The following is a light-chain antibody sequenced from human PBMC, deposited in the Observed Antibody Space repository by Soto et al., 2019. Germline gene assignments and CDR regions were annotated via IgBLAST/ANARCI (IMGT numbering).Light chain of an antibody. Sequence: QSALTQPASVSGSPGQSITISCAGTSSDVGGYNYVSWYQQHPGKVPRLIISDVNKRPSGVSDRFSGSKSGNTASLTISGLQAEDEGDYYCASFTRSGTVVFGGGTQLPVL. CDR3: ASFTRSGTVV. V-gene: IGLV2-14*03. J-gene: IGLJ2*01. CDR1: SSDVGGYNY. CDR2: DVN.